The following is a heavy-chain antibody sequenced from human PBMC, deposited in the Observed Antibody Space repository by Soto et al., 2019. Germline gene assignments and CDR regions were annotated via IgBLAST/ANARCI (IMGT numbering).Heavy chain of an antibody. J-gene: IGHJ4*02. Sequence: PGGSLRLSCAASGFTFSSYAMSWVRQAPGKGLEWVSAISGSGGSTYYADSVKGRFTISRDNSKNTLYLQMNSLRAEDTAVYYCAKAHYSSSALNPTYFDYWGQGALVTVSS. CDR2: ISGSGGST. D-gene: IGHD6-6*01. CDR3: AKAHYSSSALNPTYFDY. V-gene: IGHV3-23*01. CDR1: GFTFSSYA.